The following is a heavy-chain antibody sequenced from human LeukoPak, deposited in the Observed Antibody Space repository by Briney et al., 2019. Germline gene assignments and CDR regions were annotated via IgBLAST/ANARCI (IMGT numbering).Heavy chain of an antibody. CDR1: GFTFSSQW. J-gene: IGHJ6*03. CDR2: VKQGGTEK. V-gene: IGHV3-7*01. CDR3: AREYYFYYMDV. Sequence: PGGSLRLSCAASGFTFSSQWMSWVRQAPGKGLEWVANVKQGGTEKYHVDSVKGRFTISRDNAKNSLYLQMNSLRAEDTAVYYCAREYYFYYMDVWGKGTTVTVSS.